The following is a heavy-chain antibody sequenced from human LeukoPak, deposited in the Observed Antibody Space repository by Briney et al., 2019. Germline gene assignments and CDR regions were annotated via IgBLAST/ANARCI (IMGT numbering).Heavy chain of an antibody. D-gene: IGHD5-18*01. J-gene: IGHJ4*02. CDR3: ATVGYSYGYFFDY. V-gene: IGHV1-24*01. CDR2: FDPEDGET. CDR1: GYTLTELS. Sequence: EASVKVSRKVSGYTLTELSMHWVRQAPGKGLAWMGGFDPEDGETIYAQKFQGRVTMAEDTSTDTAYMELSSLRSEDTAVYYCATVGYSYGYFFDYWGQGTLVTVSS.